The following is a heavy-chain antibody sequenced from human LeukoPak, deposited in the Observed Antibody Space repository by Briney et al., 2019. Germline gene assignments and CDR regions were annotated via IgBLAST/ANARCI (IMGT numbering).Heavy chain of an antibody. CDR1: GFTFSSYA. Sequence: GGSLRLSCAASGFTFSSYAMSWVRQAPGKGLEWVSAISGSGGSTYYADSVKGRFTIPRDNSKNTLYLQMNSLRAEDTAVYYCAKDAICSSTSCYVDYWGQGTLVTVSS. J-gene: IGHJ4*02. D-gene: IGHD2-2*01. CDR3: AKDAICSSTSCYVDY. CDR2: ISGSGGST. V-gene: IGHV3-23*01.